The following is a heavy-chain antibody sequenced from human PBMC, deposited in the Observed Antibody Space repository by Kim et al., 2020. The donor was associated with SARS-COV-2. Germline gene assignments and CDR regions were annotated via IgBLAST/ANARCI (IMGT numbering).Heavy chain of an antibody. CDR2: T. V-gene: IGHV4-59*09. CDR3: ARGVLPMTSPA. Sequence: TNYNPSLKSRVTISVDTSKNQFSLKLSSVTAADTAVYYCARGVLPMTSPAWGQGTMVTVSS. J-gene: IGHJ3*01. D-gene: IGHD3-10*01.